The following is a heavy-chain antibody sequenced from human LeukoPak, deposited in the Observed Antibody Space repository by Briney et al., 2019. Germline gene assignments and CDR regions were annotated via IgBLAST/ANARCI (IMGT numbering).Heavy chain of an antibody. D-gene: IGHD3-22*01. V-gene: IGHV1-69*05. Sequence: SVKVSCKASGGTFSSYAISWVRQAPGQGLEWMGRIIPVFGTANYAQKFQGRVTITTDESTSTAYMELSSLRSEDTAVYYCARAYYYDSSGYPAFDIWGQGTMVTVSS. J-gene: IGHJ3*02. CDR3: ARAYYYDSSGYPAFDI. CDR1: GGTFSSYA. CDR2: IIPVFGTA.